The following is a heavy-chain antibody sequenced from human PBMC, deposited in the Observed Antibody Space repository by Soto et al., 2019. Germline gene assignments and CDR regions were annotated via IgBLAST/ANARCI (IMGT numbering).Heavy chain of an antibody. D-gene: IGHD2-2*01. Sequence: PEDSLKISCKGSGYSFTTYWIAWVRQMPGKGLEWMGIISPGGSDTKYSPSFQGQVTISADKSTTTSYLQWSSVKASDTAMYYCARLGACVSNTCYSYYNYGMDVWGQGTTVTVSS. CDR2: ISPGGSDT. CDR3: ARLGACVSNTCYSYYNYGMDV. V-gene: IGHV5-51*01. J-gene: IGHJ6*02. CDR1: GYSFTTYW.